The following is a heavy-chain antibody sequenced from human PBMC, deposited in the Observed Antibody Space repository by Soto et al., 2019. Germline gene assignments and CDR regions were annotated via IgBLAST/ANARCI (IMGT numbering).Heavy chain of an antibody. CDR3: AKSYYDILTGRYMDV. D-gene: IGHD3-9*01. J-gene: IGHJ6*03. CDR2: ISWNSGSI. CDR1: GFTFDDYA. V-gene: IGHV3-9*01. Sequence: EVQLVESGGGLVQPGRSLRLSCAASGFTFDDYAMHWVRQAPGKGLEWVSGISWNSGSIGYADSVKGRFTISRDNAKNSLYRQMNSLRAEDTALYYCAKSYYDILTGRYMDVWGKGTTVTVSS.